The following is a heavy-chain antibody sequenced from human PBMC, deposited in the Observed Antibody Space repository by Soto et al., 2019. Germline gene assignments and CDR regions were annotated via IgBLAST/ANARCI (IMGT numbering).Heavy chain of an antibody. CDR2: IVVGSGNT. Sequence: QMQLVQSGPEVKKPGTSVKVSCKASGFTFTSSAVQWVRQARGQRLEWIGWIVVGSGNTNYAQKFQERVTITRDMSTSTAYMELSSLRSEDTAVYYCAADQCYCSGGSCYSGFDYWGQGTLVPVSS. V-gene: IGHV1-58*01. J-gene: IGHJ4*02. D-gene: IGHD2-15*01. CDR1: GFTFTSSA. CDR3: AADQCYCSGGSCYSGFDY.